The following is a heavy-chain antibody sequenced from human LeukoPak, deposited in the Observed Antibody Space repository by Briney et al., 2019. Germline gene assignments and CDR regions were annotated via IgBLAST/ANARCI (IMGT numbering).Heavy chain of an antibody. V-gene: IGHV2-70*11. Sequence: SGPTLVNPTQTLTLTCTFSGFSLSTRGMGVSWIRQPPGKALEWLSRIDWDDDKYYSTSLKTRLTISKDTSKNQVVLTMTNMDPVDTATYYCARTLLGYCSGGSCYFDYWGQGTLVTVSS. CDR2: IDWDDDK. CDR3: ARTLLGYCSGGSCYFDY. J-gene: IGHJ4*02. CDR1: GFSLSTRGMG. D-gene: IGHD2-15*01.